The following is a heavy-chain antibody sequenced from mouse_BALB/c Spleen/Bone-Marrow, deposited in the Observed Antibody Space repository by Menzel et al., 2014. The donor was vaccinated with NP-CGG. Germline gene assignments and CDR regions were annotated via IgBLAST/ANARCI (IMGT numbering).Heavy chain of an antibody. J-gene: IGHJ1*01. CDR3: ARSQSYDHYWYFDV. D-gene: IGHD2-12*01. CDR1: GYTFTSYW. V-gene: IGHV1-69*02. CDR2: IDPSDSET. Sequence: VQLQQSGAELVKPGAPVKLSCKASGYTFTSYWMNWVKQRPGRGLEWIGRIDPSDSETHYNQKFKDKATLTADKSSSTANIQLSSLRCADSAVYDCARSQSYDHYWYFDVWGQGTPVTVSS.